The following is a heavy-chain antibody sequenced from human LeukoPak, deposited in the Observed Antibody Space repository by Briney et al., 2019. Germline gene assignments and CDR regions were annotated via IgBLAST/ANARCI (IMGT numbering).Heavy chain of an antibody. Sequence: GGSLRLSCAASGFTFSSYSMNWVRQAPGKGLEWVSSISSSSSYIYYADSVKGRFTISRDNAKNSLYLQMNSLRAEDTAVYYCARDDAPESIGYCSGGSCSEAFDIWGQGTMVTVSS. V-gene: IGHV3-21*01. CDR1: GFTFSSYS. CDR3: ARDDAPESIGYCSGGSCSEAFDI. CDR2: ISSSSSYI. J-gene: IGHJ3*02. D-gene: IGHD2-15*01.